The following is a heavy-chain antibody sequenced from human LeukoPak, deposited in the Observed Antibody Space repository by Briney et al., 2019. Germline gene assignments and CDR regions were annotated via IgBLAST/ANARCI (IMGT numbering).Heavy chain of an antibody. CDR2: IYHTGST. V-gene: IGHV4-39*07. D-gene: IGHD3-3*02. CDR3: ARDISISWFYS. CDR1: VASISSDSNY. J-gene: IGHJ5*01. Sequence: SETLSLTCTGSVASISSDSNYWAWVRQPPGRGLQWIGSIYHTGSTFYNPSLMSRVSMSIDSSKNQFSLKLSSVTVADTALYYCARDISISWFYSWGQGTLVSVSS.